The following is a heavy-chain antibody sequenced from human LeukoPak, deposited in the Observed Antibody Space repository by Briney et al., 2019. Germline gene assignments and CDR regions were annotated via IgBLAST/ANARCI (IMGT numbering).Heavy chain of an antibody. J-gene: IGHJ4*02. Sequence: GGSLRLSCAASGFTFSSYSMNWVRQAPGKGLEWVSSILSSRSSPIYYADSVKGRFTISRDNGQNSLYLQMNSLRDEDTAVYYCGRAGGSHDYWGQGTLVTVSS. D-gene: IGHD3-10*01. CDR1: GFTFSSYS. V-gene: IGHV3-48*02. CDR3: GRAGGSHDY. CDR2: ILSSRSSPI.